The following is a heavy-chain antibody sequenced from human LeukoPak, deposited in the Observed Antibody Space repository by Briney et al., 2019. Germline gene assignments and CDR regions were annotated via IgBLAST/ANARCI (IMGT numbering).Heavy chain of an antibody. J-gene: IGHJ6*02. D-gene: IGHD3-3*01. CDR2: MNPNSGNT. CDR3: ARSDRYDFWSGYYGMDV. CDR1: GYTFTGYY. Sequence: ASVKVSCKASGYTFTGYYMHWVRQATGQGLEWMGWMNPNSGNTGYAQKFQGRVTMTRNTSISTAYMELSSLRSEDTAVYYCARSDRYDFWSGYYGMDVWGQGTTVTVSS. V-gene: IGHV1-8*02.